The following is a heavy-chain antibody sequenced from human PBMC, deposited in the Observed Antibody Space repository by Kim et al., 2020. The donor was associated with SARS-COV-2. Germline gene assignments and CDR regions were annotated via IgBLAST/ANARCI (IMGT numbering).Heavy chain of an antibody. CDR3: ASLHDAFDI. J-gene: IGHJ3*02. CDR1: GFTFSSYA. CDR2: ISYDGSNK. V-gene: IGHV3-30*04. Sequence: GGSLRLSCAASGFTFSSYALNWVRQAPGKGLEWVALISYDGSNKYYADSVKGRFTISRDNSRNTLYLQMNSLRAEDTAVYYCASLHDAFDIWGQGTMVTVSS.